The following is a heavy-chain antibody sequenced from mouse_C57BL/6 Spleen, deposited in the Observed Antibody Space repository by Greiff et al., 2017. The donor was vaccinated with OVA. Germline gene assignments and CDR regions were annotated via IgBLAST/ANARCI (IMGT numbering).Heavy chain of an antibody. CDR3: AKGGPMDY. Sequence: EVHLVESGGGLVKPGGSLKLSCAASGFTFSDSGMHWVRQAPEKGLEWVAYISSGSSTIYYADTVKGRFTISRDNAKNTLFLQMTSLRSEDTAMYYCAKGGPMDYWGQGTSVTVSS. CDR2: ISSGSSTI. J-gene: IGHJ4*01. V-gene: IGHV5-17*01. CDR1: GFTFSDSG.